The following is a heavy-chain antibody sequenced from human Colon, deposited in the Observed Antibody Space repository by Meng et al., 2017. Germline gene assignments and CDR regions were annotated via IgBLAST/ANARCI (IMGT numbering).Heavy chain of an antibody. CDR2: INHSGST. Sequence: QVQLQQWGAGLLKPSETLSLICAVYGGSFSGYYWSWIRQPPGKGLEWIGEINHSGSTNYNPSLKSRVTISVDTSKNQFSLKLSSVTAADTAVYYCARGRYSGYLPWGQGTLVTVSS. CDR3: ARGRYSGYLP. D-gene: IGHD5-12*01. V-gene: IGHV4-34*01. J-gene: IGHJ5*02. CDR1: GGSFSGYY.